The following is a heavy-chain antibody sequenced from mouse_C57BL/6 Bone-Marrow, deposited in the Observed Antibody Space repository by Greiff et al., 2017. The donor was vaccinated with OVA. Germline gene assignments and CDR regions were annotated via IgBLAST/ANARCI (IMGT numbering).Heavy chain of an antibody. J-gene: IGHJ4*01. V-gene: IGHV1-7*01. CDR1: GYTFTSSW. CDR3: ARWYYAMDY. CDR2: INPSRGYT. Sequence: QVQLQQSGAELAKPGASVKLSCKASGYTFTSSWMHWVKQRPGPGLEWLGYINPSRGYTKYNQTFEDKATLTADKSSSTAYMQLSSLTYEDSAVYYCARWYYAMDYWGQGTSVTVSS.